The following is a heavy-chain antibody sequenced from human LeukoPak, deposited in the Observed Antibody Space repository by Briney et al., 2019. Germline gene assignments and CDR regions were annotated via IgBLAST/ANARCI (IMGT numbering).Heavy chain of an antibody. CDR3: ARGGTVVTHDY. CDR1: GFTVSSNY. D-gene: IGHD4-23*01. Sequence: PGGSLRLSCAVSGFTVSSNYMSWDRQAPGKGLEWVSVIYSGGSTYYADSVKGRFTISRDNSKNTLYLQMNSLRAEDTAVYYCARGGTVVTHDYWGQGTLVTVSS. V-gene: IGHV3-53*01. CDR2: IYSGGST. J-gene: IGHJ4*02.